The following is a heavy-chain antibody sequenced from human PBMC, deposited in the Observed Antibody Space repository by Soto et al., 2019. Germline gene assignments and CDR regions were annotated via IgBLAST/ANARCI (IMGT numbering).Heavy chain of an antibody. CDR1: GFTFSSYG. CDR2: ISYDGSNK. D-gene: IGHD3-16*01. V-gene: IGHV3-30*18. J-gene: IGHJ4*02. Sequence: GGSLRLSCAASGFTFSSYGMHWVRQAPGKGLEWVAVISYDGSNKYYADSVKGRFTISRDNSKNTLYLQMNSLRAEDTAVYYCAKDYTRRSQRFCHDYWGQGTLVTVSS. CDR3: AKDYTRRSQRFCHDY.